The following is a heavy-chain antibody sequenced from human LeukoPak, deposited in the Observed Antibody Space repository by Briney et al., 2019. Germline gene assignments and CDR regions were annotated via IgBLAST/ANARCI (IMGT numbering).Heavy chain of an antibody. CDR3: AKAPYYDFWRGSLDP. D-gene: IGHD3-3*01. V-gene: IGHV3-23*01. CDR1: GFTFSSYA. Sequence: GGSLRLSCAASGFTFSSYAMRWVRQAPGKGLEWVSAISGSGGSTYYADSVKGRFTISRDNSKNTLYLQMNSLRAEDTAVYYCAKAPYYDFWRGSLDPWGQGTLVTVSS. CDR2: ISGSGGST. J-gene: IGHJ5*02.